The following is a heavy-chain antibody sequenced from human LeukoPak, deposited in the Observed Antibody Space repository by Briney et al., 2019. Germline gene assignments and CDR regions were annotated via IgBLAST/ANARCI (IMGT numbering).Heavy chain of an antibody. CDR2: ISSSGRNI. Sequence: PGGSLRLSCAASGFTFSDYCMSWVRQAPGMGLEWLSYISSSGRNIYYADSVKGRFTISRDNAKKSLYLEMNSLRAEDTAVYYCAGTGNVEDGGYNWFDPWGQGTLVTVSS. V-gene: IGHV3-11*01. CDR3: AGTGNVEDGGYNWFDP. J-gene: IGHJ5*02. CDR1: GFTFSDYC. D-gene: IGHD2-15*01.